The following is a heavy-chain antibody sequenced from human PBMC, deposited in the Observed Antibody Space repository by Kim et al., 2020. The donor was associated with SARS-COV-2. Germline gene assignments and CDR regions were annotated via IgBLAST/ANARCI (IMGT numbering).Heavy chain of an antibody. J-gene: IGHJ4*02. V-gene: IGHV3-30*07. D-gene: IGHD2-2*01. Sequence: GRFTISRDNSKNTLYLQMNSLRAEDTAVYYCARLGAGVVVPAANPPLDYWGQGTLVTVSS. CDR3: ARLGAGVVVPAANPPLDY.